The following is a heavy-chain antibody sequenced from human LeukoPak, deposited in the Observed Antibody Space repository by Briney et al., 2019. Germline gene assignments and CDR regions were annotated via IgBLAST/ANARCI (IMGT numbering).Heavy chain of an antibody. CDR2: IYSGGST. D-gene: IGHD3-22*01. V-gene: IGHV3-66*01. Sequence: GGPLRFSCAASGFTVSSKYMSWVRQAPGKRLEWVSVIYSGGSTYYADSVKGRFTISRDNSKNTLYLQMNRLRAEDTAVYYCARVNMIVVVGGDYWGQGTLVTVSS. CDR1: GFTVSSKY. J-gene: IGHJ4*02. CDR3: ARVNMIVVVGGDY.